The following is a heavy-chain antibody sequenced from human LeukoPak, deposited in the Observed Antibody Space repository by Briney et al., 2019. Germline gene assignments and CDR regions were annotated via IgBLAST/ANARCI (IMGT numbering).Heavy chain of an antibody. J-gene: IGHJ6*02. CDR1: GLTVSSNY. CDR3: AREISSGWFLAYYYYYGMDV. V-gene: IGHV3-7*01. Sequence: PGGSLRLSCVVSGLTVSSNYMSWVRQAPGKGLEWVANIKQDGSEKYYVDSVKGRFTISRDNAKNSLCLQMNSLRAEDTAVYYCAREISSGWFLAYYYYYGMDVWGQGTTVTVSS. D-gene: IGHD6-19*01. CDR2: IKQDGSEK.